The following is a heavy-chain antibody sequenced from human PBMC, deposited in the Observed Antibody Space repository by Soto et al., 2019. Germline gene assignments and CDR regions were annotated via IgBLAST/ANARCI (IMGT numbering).Heavy chain of an antibody. CDR2: ISGSGSTT. CDR1: GFAFDQYG. CDR3: ARTPNWQYSYFDL. V-gene: IGHV3-20*01. J-gene: IGHJ2*01. Sequence: EVQLVESGGSVIRPGGSLRLSCAASGFAFDQYGMAWVRRVPGRGREWVSGISGSGSTTGYADSVRGRLTMCKDNAENSLYLQMSNLGAEDTALYLCARTPNWQYSYFDLWGRGTLVTVSS. D-gene: IGHD1-1*01.